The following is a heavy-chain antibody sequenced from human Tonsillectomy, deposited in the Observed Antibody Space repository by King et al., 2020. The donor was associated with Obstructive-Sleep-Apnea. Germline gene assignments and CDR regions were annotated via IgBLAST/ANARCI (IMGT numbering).Heavy chain of an antibody. V-gene: IGHV3-30*18. D-gene: IGHD6-13*01. CDR3: AKDMDIAAAGYYFDY. J-gene: IGHJ4*02. CDR1: GFTFSSYG. Sequence: VQLVESGGGVVQPGRSLRLSCAVSGFTFSSYGMHWVRQAPGKGLEWVAVISYEGRNKYNADSVQGRFTISRDNSKNTLYLQMNSLRVEDTAVYYCAKDMDIAAAGYYFDYWGQGTLVTVSS. CDR2: ISYEGRNK.